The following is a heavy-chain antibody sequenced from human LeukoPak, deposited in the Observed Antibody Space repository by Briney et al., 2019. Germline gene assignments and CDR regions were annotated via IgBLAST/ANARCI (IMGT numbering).Heavy chain of an antibody. J-gene: IGHJ4*02. CDR3: AKAPDIADY. D-gene: IGHD6-13*01. V-gene: IGHV3-30*02. CDR1: GFSFSTYG. Sequence: GGSLRLSCVASGFSFSTYGMHWVRQAPGKGLEWVAFIRHDGSSKYYADSVKGRFTISRDSSKDTLYLQMNSLRTEDAAVYYCAKAPDIADYWGQGTLSPSPQ. CDR2: IRHDGSSK.